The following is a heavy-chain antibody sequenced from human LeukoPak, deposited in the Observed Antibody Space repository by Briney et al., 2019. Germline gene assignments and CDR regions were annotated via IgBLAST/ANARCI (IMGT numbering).Heavy chain of an antibody. CDR3: AREGNWVFDY. Sequence: SETLSLTCTVSGGSISSGGYYWSWIRQPPGKGLEWIGYIYYSGITNYNPSLKSRVTVSVDTSKNQFSLKLRSVTAADTAVYYCAREGNWVFDYWGQGTLVTVSS. V-gene: IGHV4-61*08. J-gene: IGHJ4*02. CDR1: GGSISSGGYY. CDR2: IYYSGIT. D-gene: IGHD7-27*01.